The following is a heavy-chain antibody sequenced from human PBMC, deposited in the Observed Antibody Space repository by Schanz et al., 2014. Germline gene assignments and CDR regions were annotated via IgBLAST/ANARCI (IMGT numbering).Heavy chain of an antibody. J-gene: IGHJ4*02. CDR3: ARSNYYDNSDYYNSFDY. CDR1: GGTFSSYT. Sequence: QVQLVQSGAEVKKPGSSVKVSCKASGGTFSSYTISWVRQAPGQGLEWMGWISAYTNNTNYAQKVQGRVAMTRDVSISTAYMELSSLASEDTAVYYCARSNYYDNSDYYNSFDYWGQGTLVTVSS. D-gene: IGHD3-22*01. CDR2: ISAYTNNT. V-gene: IGHV1-69*16.